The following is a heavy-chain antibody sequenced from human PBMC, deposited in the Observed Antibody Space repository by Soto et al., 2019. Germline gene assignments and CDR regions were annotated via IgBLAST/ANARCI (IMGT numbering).Heavy chain of an antibody. CDR1: GGSISSYY. V-gene: IGHV4-59*08. CDR3: ASMGYHYGSGSYPLDY. J-gene: IGHJ4*02. D-gene: IGHD3-10*01. Sequence: QVQLQESGPGLVKPSETLSLTCTVSGGSISSYYWTWIRQPPGKGLEWIGFIYNSGSPHYNPSLRSRVTLSVDTSKNQFSLKLRSVTAADTAVYYCASMGYHYGSGSYPLDYWGQGTLVTVSS. CDR2: IYNSGSP.